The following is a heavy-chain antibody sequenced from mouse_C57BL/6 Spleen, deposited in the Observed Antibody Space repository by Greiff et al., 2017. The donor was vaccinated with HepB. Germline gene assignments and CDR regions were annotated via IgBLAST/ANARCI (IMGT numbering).Heavy chain of an antibody. Sequence: EVQVVESGGGLVKPGGSLKLSCAASGFTFSDYGMHWVRQAPEKGLEWVAYISSGSSTIYYADTVKGRFTISRDNAKNTLFLQMTSLRSEDTAMYYCARPYYYGSSYKIYYYAMDYWGQGTSVTVSS. CDR3: ARPYYYGSSYKIYYYAMDY. CDR2: ISSGSSTI. V-gene: IGHV5-17*01. J-gene: IGHJ4*01. CDR1: GFTFSDYG. D-gene: IGHD1-1*01.